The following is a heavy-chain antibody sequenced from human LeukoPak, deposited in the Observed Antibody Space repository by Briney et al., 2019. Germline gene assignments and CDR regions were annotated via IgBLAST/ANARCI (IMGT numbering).Heavy chain of an antibody. Sequence: GGSLRLSCTASGFTFGDYAMSWFRQAPGKGLEWVGFIRSKAYGGTTEYAASVKGRFTISRDDSKSIAYLQMNSLKTEDTAVYYCTRALYGDYPDAFDIWGQGTMVTVSS. CDR1: GFTFGDYA. D-gene: IGHD4-17*01. J-gene: IGHJ3*02. CDR3: TRALYGDYPDAFDI. CDR2: IRSKAYGGTT. V-gene: IGHV3-49*03.